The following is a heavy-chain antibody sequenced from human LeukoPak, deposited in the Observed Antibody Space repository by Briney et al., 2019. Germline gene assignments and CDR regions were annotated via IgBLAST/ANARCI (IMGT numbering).Heavy chain of an antibody. CDR3: ARVGYCSGGSCYVYPFDY. D-gene: IGHD2-15*01. CDR1: GYTFTVYY. Sequence: ASVKVSCKASGYTFTVYYMHWVRQAPGQGLEWMGWINPNSGGTNYAQKFQGRVTMTRDTSISTAYMELSRLRSDDTAVYYCARVGYCSGGSCYVYPFDYWGQGTLVTVSS. J-gene: IGHJ4*02. V-gene: IGHV1-2*02. CDR2: INPNSGGT.